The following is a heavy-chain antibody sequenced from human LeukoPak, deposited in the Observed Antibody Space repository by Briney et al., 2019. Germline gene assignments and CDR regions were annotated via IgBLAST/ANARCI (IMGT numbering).Heavy chain of an antibody. J-gene: IGHJ5*02. CDR1: GLTCSHNY. CDR3: IVFGDSNH. Sequence: GGSLRLSCAASGLTCSHNYVSWVRQAPGKGLEWVSAIHTSGDTCYADSVKGRFTISRDTSKNTLYLQINSLRVEDTAVYYCIVFGDSNHWGQGTLVTVSS. V-gene: IGHV3-53*01. CDR2: IHTSGDT. D-gene: IGHD4-17*01.